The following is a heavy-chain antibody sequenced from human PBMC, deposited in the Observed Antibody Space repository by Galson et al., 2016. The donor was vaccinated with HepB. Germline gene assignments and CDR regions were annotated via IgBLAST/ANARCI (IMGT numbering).Heavy chain of an antibody. J-gene: IGHJ4*02. V-gene: IGHV4-39*01. CDR2: IYYSGST. Sequence: SETLSLTCTVSGGSIGSSSYYWGWIRQPPGKGLEWIGSIYYSGSTYYNPSLKSRVTISVDTSKNQLSLKLSSVTAADTAVYYCARSTVTTFYYWGQGTLVTVSS. CDR1: GGSIGSSSYY. D-gene: IGHD4-17*01. CDR3: ARSTVTTFYY.